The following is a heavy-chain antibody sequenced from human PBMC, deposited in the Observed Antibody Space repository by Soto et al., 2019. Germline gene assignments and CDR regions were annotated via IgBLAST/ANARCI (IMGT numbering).Heavy chain of an antibody. D-gene: IGHD2-15*01. CDR1: GYTFSNFW. CDR3: ARPYGGNVGRAIY. Sequence: PVESLKISCNGSGYTFSNFWIGWVRQMPGKGLEWMGIIYPGDSDTRYSPSFQGQVTISADKSISTAYLQWSSLKASDTAMYYCARPYGGNVGRAIYWGQGTLVTVSS. V-gene: IGHV5-51*01. J-gene: IGHJ4*02. CDR2: IYPGDSDT.